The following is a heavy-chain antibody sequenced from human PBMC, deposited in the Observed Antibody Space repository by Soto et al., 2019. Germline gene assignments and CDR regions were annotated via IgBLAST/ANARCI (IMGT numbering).Heavy chain of an antibody. D-gene: IGHD2-8*02. CDR3: ARAGQIGGVDI. J-gene: IGHJ3*02. V-gene: IGHV3-7*01. CDR1: AFTFSNYW. CDR2: INQAGSEK. Sequence: GSLRLSCEASAFTFSNYWMSWVRQAPGKGLEWVANINQAGSEKYYVDSVKGRFTISRDNAESSLYLQMSSLRVDDTAVYYCARAGQIGGVDIWGQGTMVTVSS.